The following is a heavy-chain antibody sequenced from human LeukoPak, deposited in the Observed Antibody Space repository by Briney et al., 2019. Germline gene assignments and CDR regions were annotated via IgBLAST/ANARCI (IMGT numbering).Heavy chain of an antibody. V-gene: IGHV1-24*01. D-gene: IGHD6-19*01. CDR2: FDPEDGET. J-gene: IGHJ4*02. CDR1: GSTLTEFS. CDR3: ATGLISSGWLFDY. Sequence: ASVKVSCKVSGSTLTEFSMHWVRQAPGKGLEWKGGFDPEDGETIYAQKFQGRVTMTEDTSTDTAYMELSSLRSEDTAVYYCATGLISSGWLFDYWGQGTLVTVSS.